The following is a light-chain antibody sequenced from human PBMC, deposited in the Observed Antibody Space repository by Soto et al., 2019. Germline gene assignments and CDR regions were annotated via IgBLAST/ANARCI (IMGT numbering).Light chain of an antibody. V-gene: IGLV2-14*01. CDR2: EVR. Sequence: QAVVTQPASVSGSPGQSITISCTGTSSDVGGFNYVSWYQQHPGRAPQLIIYEVRNRPSGISFRFSGSKSGNTASLTISGLQAEDEADYYCSSYTSKSSLIFGGGTKLTVL. CDR3: SSYTSKSSLI. J-gene: IGLJ2*01. CDR1: SSDVGGFNY.